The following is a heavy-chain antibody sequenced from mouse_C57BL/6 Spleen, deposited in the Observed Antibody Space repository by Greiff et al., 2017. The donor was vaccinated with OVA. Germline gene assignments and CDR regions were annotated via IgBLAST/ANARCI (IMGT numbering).Heavy chain of an antibody. CDR3: ARALNWDLDY. J-gene: IGHJ2*01. CDR2: IHPNSGST. D-gene: IGHD4-1*01. CDR1: GYTFTSYW. Sequence: VKLQQPGTELVKPGASVKLSCKASGYTFTSYWMHWVKQRPGQGLEWIGMIHPNSGSTNYNEKFKSKATLTVDKSSSTAYMQLSSLTSEDSAVYYCARALNWDLDYWGQGTTLTVSS. V-gene: IGHV1-64*01.